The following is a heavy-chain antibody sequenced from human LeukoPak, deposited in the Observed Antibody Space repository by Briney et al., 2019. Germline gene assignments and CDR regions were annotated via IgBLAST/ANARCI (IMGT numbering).Heavy chain of an antibody. J-gene: IGHJ4*02. CDR3: AKVVAPSTTRILDY. D-gene: IGHD6-6*01. Sequence: PGGSLSLTCPASGFTFITYALTWVGQAPGKGLEWVSTFGSGAGTYYADSVRGRFTTSKDNSKKTLYLQMNSLGAEDTALYYCAKVVAPSTTRILDYWGQGTLVIVSS. CDR2: FGSGAGT. V-gene: IGHV3-23*01. CDR1: GFTFITYA.